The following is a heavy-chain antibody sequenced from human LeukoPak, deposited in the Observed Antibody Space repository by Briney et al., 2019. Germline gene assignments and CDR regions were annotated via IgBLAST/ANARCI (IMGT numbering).Heavy chain of an antibody. D-gene: IGHD4-23*01. CDR3: ARDAEDLNGGKRAEAFDI. J-gene: IGHJ3*02. CDR2: INSDSDTV. V-gene: IGHV3-48*04. Sequence: GGSLRLSCAASGFTFRTYGMNWVRQAPGKGLEWISYINSDSDTVYYSNSVKGRFTISRDNAKKSLYLQMNSLRAEDTAMYYCARDAEDLNGGKRAEAFDIWGQGTMVTVSS. CDR1: GFTFRTYG.